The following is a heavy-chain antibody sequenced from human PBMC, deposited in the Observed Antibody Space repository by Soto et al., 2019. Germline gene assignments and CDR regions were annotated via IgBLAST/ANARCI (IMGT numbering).Heavy chain of an antibody. V-gene: IGHV3-21*01. CDR1: GFTFSSYS. Sequence: EVQLVESGGGLVKPGGSLRLSCAASGFTFSSYSMNWVRQAPGRGLEWVSSITTSRTYIYYADSVKGRFTISRDDAKNSLYLKMNSLRAEDSAVYYCARVGRTDYISGRYSYYGVDVWGQGTTVTVSS. J-gene: IGHJ6*02. CDR3: ARVGRTDYISGRYSYYGVDV. D-gene: IGHD3-10*01. CDR2: ITTSRTYI.